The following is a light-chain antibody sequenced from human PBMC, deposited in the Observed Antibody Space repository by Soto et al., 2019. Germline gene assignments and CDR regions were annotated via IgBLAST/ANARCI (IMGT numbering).Light chain of an antibody. J-gene: IGKJ4*01. CDR2: TTS. CDR3: QQSYSVPLT. CDR1: QTIDKY. Sequence: DIQMTQSPSSLSASVGDRVTITCRASQTIDKYLNWYQEKPGKAPKLLIYTTSTLQSEVPSRFSGSGSETDFTLTINGLQPEDFATYYCQQSYSVPLTFGG. V-gene: IGKV1-39*01.